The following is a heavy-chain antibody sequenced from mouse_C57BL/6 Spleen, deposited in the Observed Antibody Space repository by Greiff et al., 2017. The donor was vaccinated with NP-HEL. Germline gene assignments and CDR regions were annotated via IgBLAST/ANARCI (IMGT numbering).Heavy chain of an antibody. CDR1: GYTFTSYW. Sequence: QVQLQQPGAELVRPGTSVKLSCKASGYTFTSYWMHWVKQRPGQGLEWIGVIDPSDSYTNYNQKFKGKATLTVDTSSSTAYMQLSSLTSEDSAVYYCARGEENLSVFAYWGQGTLVTVSA. CDR3: ARGEENLSVFAY. V-gene: IGHV1-59*01. CDR2: IDPSDSYT. J-gene: IGHJ3*01.